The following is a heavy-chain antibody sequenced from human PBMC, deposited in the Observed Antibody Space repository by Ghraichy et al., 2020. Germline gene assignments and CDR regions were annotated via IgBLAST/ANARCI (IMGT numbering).Heavy chain of an antibody. J-gene: IGHJ4*02. D-gene: IGHD3-10*01. Sequence: SETLSLICSVSGLSITPYYWSWIRQPPGKGLEWIGCTYFSGSSKYNPSLKSRVTISVDTSKNQVSLKLTSVTAADTAVYYCARDHFDGSGSYSIDYWGQGTLVSVSS. V-gene: IGHV4-59*01. CDR1: GLSITPYY. CDR2: TYFSGSS. CDR3: ARDHFDGSGSYSIDY.